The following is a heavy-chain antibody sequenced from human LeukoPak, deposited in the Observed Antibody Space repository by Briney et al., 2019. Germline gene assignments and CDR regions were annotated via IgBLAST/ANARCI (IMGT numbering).Heavy chain of an antibody. D-gene: IGHD3-22*01. CDR1: GYSISSGYY. V-gene: IGHV4-61*01. J-gene: IGHJ4*02. CDR2: IYYSGST. Sequence: SETLSLTCTVSGYSISSGYYWSWIRQPPGKGLEWIGYIYYSGSTNYKPSLKSRVTISVETSKNQFSLKLRSVTAADTAVYYCARVTGYMIEDYFDYWGQGTLVTVSS. CDR3: ARVTGYMIEDYFDY.